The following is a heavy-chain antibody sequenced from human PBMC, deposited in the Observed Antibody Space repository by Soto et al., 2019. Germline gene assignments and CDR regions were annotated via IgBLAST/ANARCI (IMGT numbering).Heavy chain of an antibody. D-gene: IGHD3-16*01. V-gene: IGHV3-48*01. J-gene: IGHJ6*03. CDR2: ISSSSTI. CDR3: AGGPYYYYYMDV. CDR1: GFTFSSYS. Sequence: PGGSLRLSCAASGFTFSSYSMNWVRQAPGKGLEWVSYISSSSTIYYADSVKGRFTISRDNAKNSLYLQMNSLRAEDTAVYYCAGGPYYYYYMDVWGKGTXVTVSS.